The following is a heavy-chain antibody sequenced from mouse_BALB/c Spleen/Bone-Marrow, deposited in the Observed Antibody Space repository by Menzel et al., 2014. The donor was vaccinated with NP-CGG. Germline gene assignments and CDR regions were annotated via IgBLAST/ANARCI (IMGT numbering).Heavy chain of an antibody. CDR2: IHTNSGNT. CDR1: GYTFTNYW. J-gene: IGHJ2*01. D-gene: IGHD2-14*01. Sequence: VHLVESGSVLVRPGASVKVSCEASGYTFTNYWMHWAKQRPGKGLEWIGAIHTNSGNTNYNESVKGKSTLTVDTSTNTPYVDLSSLTSEDSAVYYCARQHRYAYCFDYWGQGTTLTVSS. V-gene: IGHV1S130*01. CDR3: ARQHRYAYCFDY.